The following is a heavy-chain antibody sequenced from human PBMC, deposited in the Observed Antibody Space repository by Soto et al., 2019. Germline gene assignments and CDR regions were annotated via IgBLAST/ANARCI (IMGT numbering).Heavy chain of an antibody. CDR3: ARGNTYYDSSGYYFDY. J-gene: IGHJ4*02. CDR1: GGSVSSGSYY. D-gene: IGHD3-22*01. V-gene: IGHV4-39*07. Sequence: SETLSLTCTVSGGSVSSGSYYWSWVRQPPGKGLEWIGEIYHSGSTNYNPSLKSRVTISVDKSKNQFSLKLSSVTAADTAVYYCARGNTYYDSSGYYFDYWGQGTLVTVSS. CDR2: IYHSGST.